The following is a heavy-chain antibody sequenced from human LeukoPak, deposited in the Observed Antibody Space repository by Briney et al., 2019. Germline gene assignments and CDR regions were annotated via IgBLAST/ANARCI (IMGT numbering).Heavy chain of an antibody. CDR3: ARPLKEGGYYYGMDV. J-gene: IGHJ6*02. V-gene: IGHV3-64*01. CDR1: GFTFSKYA. D-gene: IGHD3-16*01. Sequence: GGSLRLSCAASGFTFSKYAMFWVRQAPGKGLEFVSAISSHGSSTYYANSLKGRFNISRDNSKNTLYLQMRSLRPEDTAVYYCARPLKEGGYYYGMDVWGQGTTVTVSS. CDR2: ISSHGSST.